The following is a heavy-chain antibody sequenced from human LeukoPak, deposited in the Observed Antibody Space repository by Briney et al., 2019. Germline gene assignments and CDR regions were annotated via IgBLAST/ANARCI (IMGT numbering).Heavy chain of an antibody. Sequence: GGSLRLSCAASGFTFSTYWMHWLRQVPGKGLEWVSRVRRDGSFTNYADSVKGRFTISRDNARNTLYLQMNSLRAEDTAVYYCAAMPENWFDPWGQGTLVTVSS. CDR1: GFTFSTYW. D-gene: IGHD1-14*01. CDR3: AAMPENWFDP. CDR2: VRRDGSFT. V-gene: IGHV3-74*01. J-gene: IGHJ5*02.